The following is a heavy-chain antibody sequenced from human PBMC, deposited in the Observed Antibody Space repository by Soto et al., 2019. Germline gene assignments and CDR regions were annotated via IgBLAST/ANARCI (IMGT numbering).Heavy chain of an antibody. CDR1: GGSISSYY. Sequence: SETLSLTCTVSGGSISSYYWSWIRQPPGKGLEWIGYIYYSGSTNYNPSLKSRVTISVDTSKNQFSLKLSSVTAADTAVYYCARDQDSRSYKSFYYYGMDVWGQGTTVTVSS. D-gene: IGHD1-26*01. CDR2: IYYSGST. J-gene: IGHJ6*02. CDR3: ARDQDSRSYKSFYYYGMDV. V-gene: IGHV4-59*01.